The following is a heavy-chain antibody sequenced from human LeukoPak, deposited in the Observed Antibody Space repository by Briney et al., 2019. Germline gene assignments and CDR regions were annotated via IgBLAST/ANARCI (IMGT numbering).Heavy chain of an antibody. CDR3: ARVDWLGAFDI. J-gene: IGHJ3*02. D-gene: IGHD3-9*01. CDR2: ISYDGSNK. V-gene: IGHV3-30-3*01. Sequence: PGGSLRLSCAASGFTFSSYAMHWVRQAPGKGLEWVAVISYDGSNKYYADSVKGRFTISRDNSKNTLYLQMNSLRAEDTAVYYCARVDWLGAFDIWGQGTMVTVSS. CDR1: GFTFSSYA.